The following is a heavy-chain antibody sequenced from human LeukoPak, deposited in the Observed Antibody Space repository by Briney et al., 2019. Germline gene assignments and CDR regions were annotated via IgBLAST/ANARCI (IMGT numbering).Heavy chain of an antibody. J-gene: IGHJ4*02. CDR3: ARRQDDSSGYYFDY. CDR2: IYYSGST. V-gene: IGHV4-59*08. CDR1: GRSISSYC. D-gene: IGHD3-22*01. Sequence: SETLSLTCTVSGRSISSYCWSWLRQPPGKALEWIGYIYYSGSTNYNPSLKSRVTISVDTSKNQFSLKLSSVTAADTAVYYCARRQDDSSGYYFDYWGQGTLVTVSS.